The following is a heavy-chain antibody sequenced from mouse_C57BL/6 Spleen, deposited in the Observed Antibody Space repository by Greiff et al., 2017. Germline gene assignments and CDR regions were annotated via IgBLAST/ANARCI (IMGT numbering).Heavy chain of an antibody. V-gene: IGHV1-64*01. D-gene: IGHD2-3*01. J-gene: IGHJ4*01. CDR1: GYTFTSYW. Sequence: VQLQQPGAELVKPGASVKLSCKASGYTFTSYWMHWVKQRPGQGLEWIGMIHPTSGSTNYNEKFKSKATLTVDKSSSTAYMQLSSLTSEDSAVYYCARRMGEDAMDYWGQGTSVTVSS. CDR3: ARRMGEDAMDY. CDR2: IHPTSGST.